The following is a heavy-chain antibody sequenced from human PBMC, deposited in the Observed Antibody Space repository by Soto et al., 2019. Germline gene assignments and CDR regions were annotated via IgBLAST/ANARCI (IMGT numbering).Heavy chain of an antibody. V-gene: IGHV3-30-3*01. CDR2: ISYDGSNK. D-gene: IGHD5-18*01. CDR1: GFTFSSYA. CDR3: AREGDTALVTWYSYYYGMDV. J-gene: IGHJ6*04. Sequence: QVQLVESGGGVVQPGRSLRLSCAASGFTFSSYAMHWVRQAPGKGLEWVAVISYDGSNKYYADSVKGRFTNPRVNSKNTLSLQLNSRIAEDTAVNYSAREGDTALVTWYSYYYGMDVWGKGTTVTVSS.